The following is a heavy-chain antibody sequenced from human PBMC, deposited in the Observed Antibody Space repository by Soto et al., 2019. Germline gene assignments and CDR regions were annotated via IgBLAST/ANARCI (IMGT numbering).Heavy chain of an antibody. CDR3: ARDRCSGFFVQDYWGMDV. CDR2: IKQDGSEK. Sequence: EVRLMESGGGLVQPGGSLRLSCAASGFTFSGYWMSWARQAPGKGLEWVANIKQDGSEKYSVDSVKGRFTISRDNAQDSLYLQMNSLTVEETAIYYCARDRCSGFFVQDYWGMDVWGQGTTVIVSS. D-gene: IGHD6-19*01. V-gene: IGHV3-7*05. J-gene: IGHJ6*02. CDR1: GFTFSGYW.